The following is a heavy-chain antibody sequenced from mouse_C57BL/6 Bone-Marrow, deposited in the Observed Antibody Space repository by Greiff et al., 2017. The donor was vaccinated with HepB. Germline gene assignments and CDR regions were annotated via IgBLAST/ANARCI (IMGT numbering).Heavy chain of an antibody. D-gene: IGHD1-1*01. J-gene: IGHJ4*01. CDR3: AIYGSSYGYAMDY. V-gene: IGHV2-6*01. Sequence: VQLQESGPGLVAPSQSLSITCTVSGFSLTSYGVDWVRQSPGKGLEWLGVIWGVGSTNYNSALKSRLSISKDNSKSQVFLKMHSLQTDDTAMYYCAIYGSSYGYAMDYWGQGTSVTVSS. CDR1: GFSLTSYG. CDR2: IWGVGST.